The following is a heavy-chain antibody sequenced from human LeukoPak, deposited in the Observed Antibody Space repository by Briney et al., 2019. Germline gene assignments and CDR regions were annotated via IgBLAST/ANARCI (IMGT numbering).Heavy chain of an antibody. CDR2: ICPGDSDT. CDR1: GYSLTSYW. J-gene: IGHJ4*02. Sequence: GESLKISCKGSGYSLTSYWIGWVRQMPGKGLEWMGIICPGDSDTRYSPSFQGQVTISADKSISTAYLRWSSLKASDTALYYCARPRDTAMGGFDYWGQGTLVTVSS. V-gene: IGHV5-51*01. D-gene: IGHD5-18*01. CDR3: ARPRDTAMGGFDY.